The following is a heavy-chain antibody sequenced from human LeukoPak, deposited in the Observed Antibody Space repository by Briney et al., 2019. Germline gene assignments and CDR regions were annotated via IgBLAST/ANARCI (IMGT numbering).Heavy chain of an antibody. D-gene: IGHD4-17*01. J-gene: IGHJ4*02. CDR1: GFTFSSYS. Sequence: GGSLRLSCAASGFTFSSYSMNWIRQAPGKGLEWVSSISSSTSYIYYAGSVKGRFTISKDNAKNSLYLQMNSLRAEDTAVYYCARAGGSTVSHSDYWGQGTLVTVSS. CDR2: ISSSTSYI. V-gene: IGHV3-21*01. CDR3: ARAGGSTVSHSDY.